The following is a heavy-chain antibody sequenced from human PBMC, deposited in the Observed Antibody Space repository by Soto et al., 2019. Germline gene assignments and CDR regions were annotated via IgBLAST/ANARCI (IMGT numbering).Heavy chain of an antibody. V-gene: IGHV3-30*03. J-gene: IGHJ4*02. Sequence: QVQLVESGGGVVQPGRSLRLSCAASGFTFSTFAMHWVRQAPGKGLEWVAVISDDGITKYYADSVMGRFTISRDNSKNTVYLEMNSLRAEDTAVCYGYSSSWWGQGTLVTVSS. CDR2: ISDDGITK. CDR1: GFTFSTFA. D-gene: IGHD6-13*01. CDR3: YSSSW.